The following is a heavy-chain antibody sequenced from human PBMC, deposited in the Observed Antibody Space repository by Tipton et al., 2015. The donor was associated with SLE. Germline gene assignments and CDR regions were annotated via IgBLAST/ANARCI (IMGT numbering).Heavy chain of an antibody. J-gene: IGHJ6*02. CDR2: IYYSGST. D-gene: IGHD3-22*01. CDR1: GGSISSSSYY. Sequence: TLSLTCTVSGGSISSSSYYWGWIRQPPGKGLEWIGSIYYSGSTYYNPSLKSRVTISVDTSKNQFSLKLSSVTAADTAVYYCARDPSHVQYYDSSAHTPGFYYYYGMDVWGQGTTVTVSS. V-gene: IGHV4-39*07. CDR3: ARDPSHVQYYDSSAHTPGFYYYYGMDV.